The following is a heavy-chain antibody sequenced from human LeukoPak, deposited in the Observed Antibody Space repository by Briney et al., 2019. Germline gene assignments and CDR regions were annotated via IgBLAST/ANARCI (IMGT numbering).Heavy chain of an antibody. CDR3: ARVQFGGSYYGNYYYMDA. CDR2: INWNGGRT. Sequence: PGGSLRLSCAASGFTFDDYGMSWVRQAPGKGLEWVSGINWNGGRTGYAGSVKGRFTLSRDNAKHYLYLHMNRLRAEDAALYYCARVQFGGSYYGNYYYMDAWGRGATVTVSS. D-gene: IGHD1-26*01. V-gene: IGHV3-20*04. CDR1: GFTFDDYG. J-gene: IGHJ6*03.